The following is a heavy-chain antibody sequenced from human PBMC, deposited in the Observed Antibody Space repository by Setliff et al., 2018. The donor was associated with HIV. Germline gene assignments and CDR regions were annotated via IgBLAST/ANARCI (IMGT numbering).Heavy chain of an antibody. Sequence: SETLSLTCTVSGDSITNDDYYWGWIRQPPGKGLEWIAIIHYNGRTYYDPSLKSRVTIFVDTSKTQFYLKLRSVTASDTAVYYCARYTSKVDWFDPWGQGTLGTV. D-gene: IGHD2-2*02. J-gene: IGHJ5*02. CDR1: GDSITNDDYY. V-gene: IGHV4-39*01. CDR3: ARYTSKVDWFDP. CDR2: IHYNGRT.